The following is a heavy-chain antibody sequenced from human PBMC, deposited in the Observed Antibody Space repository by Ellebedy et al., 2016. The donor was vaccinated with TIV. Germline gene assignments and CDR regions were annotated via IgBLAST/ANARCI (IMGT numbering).Heavy chain of an antibody. CDR2: INPSGGST. J-gene: IGHJ3*02. CDR3: ARGRSGTSFPNSFDI. D-gene: IGHD1-26*01. Sequence: ASVKVSCKASGYTFTSYYMHWVRQAPGQGLEWMGIINPSGGSTSYAQKFQGRVTITADKSTTTAYLELNSLRSEDTAVFYCARGRSGTSFPNSFDIWGQGTMVTVSS. V-gene: IGHV1-46*01. CDR1: GYTFTSYY.